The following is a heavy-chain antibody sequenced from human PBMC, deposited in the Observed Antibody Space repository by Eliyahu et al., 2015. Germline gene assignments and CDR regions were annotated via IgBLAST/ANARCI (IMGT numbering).Heavy chain of an antibody. CDR1: GGTFNTYS. Sequence: EVKKPGSSVKVSCRASGGTFNTYSINWVRQAPGQGLEWMGRIIPPFIMAHYAQKYQGRVTITADKSTSTVYMELSSLRSEDTAVYYCAGDYYDSSGYYTTMGHWGQGTLVTVSS. D-gene: IGHD3-22*01. J-gene: IGHJ4*02. CDR2: IIPPFIMA. CDR3: AGDYYDSSGYYTTMGH. V-gene: IGHV1-69*04.